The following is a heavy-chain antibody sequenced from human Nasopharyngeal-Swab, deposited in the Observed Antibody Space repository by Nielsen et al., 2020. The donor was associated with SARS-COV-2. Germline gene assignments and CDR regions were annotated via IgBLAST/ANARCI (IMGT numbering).Heavy chain of an antibody. D-gene: IGHD2-2*01. Sequence: SETLSLTCAVYGGSFSGYYWSWIRQPPGKGLEWIGEINHRGSTNYNPSLKSRVTISVDTSKNQFSLKLSSVTAADTAVYYCARADSSTYDAFAIWGQGTMVTVSS. V-gene: IGHV4-34*01. CDR1: GGSFSGYY. CDR2: INHRGST. CDR3: ARADSSTYDAFAI. J-gene: IGHJ3*02.